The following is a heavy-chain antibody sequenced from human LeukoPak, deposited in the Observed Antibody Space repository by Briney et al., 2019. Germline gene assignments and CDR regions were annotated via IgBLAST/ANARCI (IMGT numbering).Heavy chain of an antibody. D-gene: IGHD6-19*01. V-gene: IGHV3-30*18. Sequence: PGRSLRLSCAASGFTFSSYGMHWVRQAPGKGLEWVAVISYDGSNKYYADSVKGRFTISRDNSKNTLYLQMNGLRAEDTAVYYCAKAGRYSSGWYDYWGQGTLVTVSS. CDR2: ISYDGSNK. CDR3: AKAGRYSSGWYDY. J-gene: IGHJ4*02. CDR1: GFTFSSYG.